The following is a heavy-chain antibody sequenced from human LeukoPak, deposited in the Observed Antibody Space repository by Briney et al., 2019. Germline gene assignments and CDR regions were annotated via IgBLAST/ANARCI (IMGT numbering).Heavy chain of an antibody. J-gene: IGHJ3*02. Sequence: GGSLRLSCAASGFTFSSYWMHWVRQAPGEGLVWVSRINSDGSSTSYADSVKGRFTISRDNAKNTLYVEMNSLRAEDTAVYFCARETPSGSGRAYDIWGQGTMVTVSS. CDR1: GFTFSSYW. D-gene: IGHD1-26*01. CDR3: ARETPSGSGRAYDI. CDR2: INSDGSST. V-gene: IGHV3-74*01.